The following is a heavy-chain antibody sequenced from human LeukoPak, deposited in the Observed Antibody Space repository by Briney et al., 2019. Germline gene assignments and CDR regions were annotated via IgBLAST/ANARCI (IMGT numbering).Heavy chain of an antibody. CDR2: INSDGSST. J-gene: IGHJ6*04. V-gene: IGHV3-74*01. Sequence: GGSLRLSCAASGFTFSSYWKHWVRQAPGKGLVWVSRINSDGSSTSYADSVKGRFTISRDNAKNTLYLQMNSLRAEDTAVYYCARVEVELQAYGMDVWGKGTTVTGSS. CDR1: GFTFSSYW. D-gene: IGHD3-10*01. CDR3: ARVEVELQAYGMDV.